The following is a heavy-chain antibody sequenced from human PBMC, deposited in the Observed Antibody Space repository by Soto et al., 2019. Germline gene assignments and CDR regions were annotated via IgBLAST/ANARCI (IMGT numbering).Heavy chain of an antibody. CDR3: ARLGYSYGYYYYYGMDV. CDR2: IDPSDSYT. J-gene: IGHJ6*02. Sequence: ESLKISCKGSGYSFTSYWISWVRQMPGKGLEWMGRIDPSDSYTNYSLSFQGHVTISADKSISTAYLQWSSLKASDTAIYYCARLGYSYGYYYYYGMDVWGQGTTVTVSS. D-gene: IGHD5-18*01. CDR1: GYSFTSYW. V-gene: IGHV5-10-1*01.